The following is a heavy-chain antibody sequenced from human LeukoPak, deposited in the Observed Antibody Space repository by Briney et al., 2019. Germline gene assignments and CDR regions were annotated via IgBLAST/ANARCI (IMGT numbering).Heavy chain of an antibody. CDR3: AKGVISWIAAAGPYDAFDI. CDR1: GFTFDDYA. CDR2: ISWNSGSI. J-gene: IGHJ3*02. Sequence: SLRLSCAASGFTFDDYAMHWVRQAPGKGLGWVSGISWNSGSIGYADSVKDRFTISRDNAKNSLYLQMNSLRAEDMALYYCAKGVISWIAAAGPYDAFDIWGQGTMVTVSS. D-gene: IGHD6-13*01. V-gene: IGHV3-9*03.